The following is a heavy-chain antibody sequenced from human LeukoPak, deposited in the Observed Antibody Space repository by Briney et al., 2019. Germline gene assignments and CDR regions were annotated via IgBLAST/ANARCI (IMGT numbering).Heavy chain of an antibody. CDR1: GFNFEDYA. CDR2: ISGSGGST. Sequence: GGSLRLSCAASGFNFEDYAMHWVRQAPGKGLEWVSAISGSGGSTYYADSVKGRFTISRDNSKNTLYLQMNSLRAEDTAVYYCARPTPFFDYWGQGTLVTVSS. V-gene: IGHV3-23*01. CDR3: ARPTPFFDY. J-gene: IGHJ4*02. D-gene: IGHD3-3*02.